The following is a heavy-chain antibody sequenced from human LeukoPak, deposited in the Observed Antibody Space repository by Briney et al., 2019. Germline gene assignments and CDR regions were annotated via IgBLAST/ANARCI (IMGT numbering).Heavy chain of an antibody. V-gene: IGHV4-59*01. CDR1: GGSISGYY. J-gene: IGHJ5*02. CDR3: ATSLGFFPPFDP. D-gene: IGHD2/OR15-2a*01. Sequence: SETLSLTCTVSGGSISGYYWSWIRQTPGKGLEWVGYMFHSGSANYNPSLESRVTISVDTCNNQFSLILRSVTSADTAVYYCATSLGFFPPFDPWGQGILVTVSS. CDR2: MFHSGSA.